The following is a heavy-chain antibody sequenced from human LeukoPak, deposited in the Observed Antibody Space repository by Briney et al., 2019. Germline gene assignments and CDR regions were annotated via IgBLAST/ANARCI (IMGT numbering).Heavy chain of an antibody. CDR2: INPKSGGR. CDR1: GYTFTDYY. V-gene: IGHV1-2*02. J-gene: IGHJ4*02. D-gene: IGHD2-2*01. CDR3: ATGERLVPAAMWFDY. Sequence: ASVKVSCKASGYTFTDYYMHWVRQAPGQGREWMGWINPKSGGRSYAQRFQGRVTMTRDTSISTAYMELSRLRSDDTAVYYCATGERLVPAAMWFDYWGQGTLVTVSS.